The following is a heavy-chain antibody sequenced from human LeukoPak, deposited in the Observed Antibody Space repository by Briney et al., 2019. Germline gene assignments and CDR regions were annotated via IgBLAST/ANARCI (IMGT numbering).Heavy chain of an antibody. CDR3: ARVARDIVVVPAAYLGYYYYMDV. CDR2: IYYSGST. J-gene: IGHJ6*03. V-gene: IGHV4-39*01. D-gene: IGHD2-2*01. Sequence: SETLSLTCTVSGGSISSSSYYWGWIRQPPGKGLEWIGSIYYSGSTYYNPSLKSRVTISVDTSKNQFSLKLSSVTAADTAVYYCARVARDIVVVPAAYLGYYYYMDVWGKGTTVTVSS. CDR1: GGSISSSSYY.